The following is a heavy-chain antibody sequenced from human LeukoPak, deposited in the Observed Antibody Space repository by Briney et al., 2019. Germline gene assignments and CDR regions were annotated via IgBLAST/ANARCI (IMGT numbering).Heavy chain of an antibody. V-gene: IGHV3-11*01. D-gene: IGHD3-16*02. CDR3: ARARTYRHHDAFDI. J-gene: IGHJ3*02. CDR1: GFTFSDYY. CDR2: ISSSGSTI. Sequence: GGSLRLSCAASGFTFSDYYTSWIRQAPGKGLEWVSYISSSGSTIYYADSVKGRFTISRDNAKNSLYLQMNSLRAEDTAVYYCARARTYRHHDAFDIWGQGTMVTVSS.